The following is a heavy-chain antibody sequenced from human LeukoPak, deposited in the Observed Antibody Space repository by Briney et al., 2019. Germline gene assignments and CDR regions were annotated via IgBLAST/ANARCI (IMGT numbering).Heavy chain of an antibody. CDR2: IGGRGTIT. D-gene: IGHD2-15*01. J-gene: IGHJ4*02. CDR3: AKDDDYVEYGYCFDF. CDR1: GFTFSSYA. V-gene: IGHV3-23*01. Sequence: SGGSLRLSCAASGFTFSSYAMSWVRQAPGKGLEWVSAIGGRGTITYYADSVKGRFTITKDNYKNTLYLQMNSLRAEDTAVYYCAKDDDYVEYGYCFDFWGQGTLVTVSS.